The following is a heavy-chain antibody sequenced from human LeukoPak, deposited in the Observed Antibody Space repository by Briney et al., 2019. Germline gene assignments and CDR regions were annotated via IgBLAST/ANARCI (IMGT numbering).Heavy chain of an antibody. CDR1: GFAFFNHW. J-gene: IGHJ4*02. CDR3: ATKQWLAPPPDS. CDR2: IDPDGSTT. D-gene: IGHD6-19*01. Sequence: GGSLRLSCTASGFAFFNHWMHWVRQAPGKGLVWVSRIDPDGSTTDYADSVKGRVTISRDNAKNTLYLQMNSLRADDTAVYYCATKQWLAPPPDSWGQGTPVTVSS. V-gene: IGHV3-74*01.